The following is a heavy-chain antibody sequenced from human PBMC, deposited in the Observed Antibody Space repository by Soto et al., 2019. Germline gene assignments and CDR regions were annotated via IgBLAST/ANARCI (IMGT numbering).Heavy chain of an antibody. CDR3: ARVPTVTDAFDI. CDR2: ISAYNGNT. V-gene: IGHV1-18*01. Sequence: ASVKVSCKASGYTFTSCGISWVRQAPGQGLEWMGWISAYNGNTNYAQKLQGRVTMTTDTSTSTAYMELRSLRSDDTAVYYCARVPTVTDAFDIWGQGTMVTVSS. D-gene: IGHD4-17*01. CDR1: GYTFTSCG. J-gene: IGHJ3*02.